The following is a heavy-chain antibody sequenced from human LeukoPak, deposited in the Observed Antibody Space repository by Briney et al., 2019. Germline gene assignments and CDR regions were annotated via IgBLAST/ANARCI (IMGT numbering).Heavy chain of an antibody. CDR3: ARDLESGSYYRGFNY. D-gene: IGHD1-26*01. Sequence: GGSLRLSCAASGFTFSSYWMSWVRQAPGKGLEWVANIKQDGSETFYVDSVKGRFTISRDNSKNSLYLQMDSLRTEDTALYYCARDLESGSYYRGFNYWGQGTLVSVSS. CDR1: GFTFSSYW. CDR2: IKQDGSET. J-gene: IGHJ4*02. V-gene: IGHV3-7*03.